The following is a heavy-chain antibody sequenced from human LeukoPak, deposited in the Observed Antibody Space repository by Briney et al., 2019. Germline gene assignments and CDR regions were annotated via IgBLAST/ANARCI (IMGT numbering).Heavy chain of an antibody. CDR1: GYTCTNYY. D-gene: IGHD3-10*01. CDR2: INPSGGTT. J-gene: IGHJ5*02. Sequence: ASVKVSCKASGYTCTNYYMHWVRQAPGQGLEWMGVINPSGGTTSYAQKFQGRVTMTRDTSTRTVYMELSSLRSEDTAVYYCARAFGSGSYHNPDHWGQGTLVTVSS. V-gene: IGHV1-46*01. CDR3: ARAFGSGSYHNPDH.